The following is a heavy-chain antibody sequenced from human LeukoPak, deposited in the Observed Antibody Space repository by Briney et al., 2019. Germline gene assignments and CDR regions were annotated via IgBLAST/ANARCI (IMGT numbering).Heavy chain of an antibody. V-gene: IGHV3-53*01. D-gene: IGHD3-22*01. CDR1: GFTVSSNY. CDR3: AGTYYYDSSGYSAFDI. Sequence: GGSRRLSCAASGFTVSSNYMSWVRQAPGKGLEWVSVIYSGGSTYYADSVKGRFTISRDNSKNTLYLQMNSLRAEDTAVYYCAGTYYYDSSGYSAFDIWGQGTMVTVSS. CDR2: IYSGGST. J-gene: IGHJ3*02.